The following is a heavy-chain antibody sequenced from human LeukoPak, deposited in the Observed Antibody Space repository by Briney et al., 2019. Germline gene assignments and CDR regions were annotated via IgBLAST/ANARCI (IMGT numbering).Heavy chain of an antibody. Sequence: GGSLRPSCAASGFTFSDYYMSWIRQAPGKGLEWVSYISSSGSTIYYADSVKGRFTISRDNAKNSLYLQMKSLRAEDTAVYYCARAADRYFDWLLYDPYYYGMDVWGQGTTVTVSS. J-gene: IGHJ6*02. V-gene: IGHV3-11*01. D-gene: IGHD3-9*01. CDR3: ARAADRYFDWLLYDPYYYGMDV. CDR1: GFTFSDYY. CDR2: ISSSGSTI.